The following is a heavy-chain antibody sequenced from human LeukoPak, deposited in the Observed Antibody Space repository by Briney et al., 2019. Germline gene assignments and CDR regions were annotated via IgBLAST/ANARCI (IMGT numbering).Heavy chain of an antibody. CDR1: GLTFGDYA. D-gene: IGHD6-19*01. V-gene: IGHV3-49*03. CDR2: IRSKAYGGTT. J-gene: IGHJ4*02. CDR3: TRDRRAVAGTPSSGY. Sequence: GGSLRLSCTASGLTFGDYAMSWFRQAPGKGLEWVGFIRSKAYGGTTEYAASVKGRFTISRDDSKSIAYLQMNSLKTEDTAVYYCTRDRRAVAGTPSSGYWGQGTLVTVSS.